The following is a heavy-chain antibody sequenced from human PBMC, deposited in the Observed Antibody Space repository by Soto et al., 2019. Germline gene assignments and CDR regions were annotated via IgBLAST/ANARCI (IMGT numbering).Heavy chain of an antibody. CDR1: GFVFAGNG. D-gene: IGHD1-26*01. CDR3: VSDPNWEWGY. Sequence: PGGSLRLSCAASGFVFAGNGMNWVRQRPGKGLEWVSNINYSGVSTYYSDAVKGRFTISRDNSRNILHLEMNSLTVDDTAVYYCVSDPNWEWGYWGQGTPVTVSS. J-gene: IGHJ4*02. V-gene: IGHV3-23*01. CDR2: INYSGVST.